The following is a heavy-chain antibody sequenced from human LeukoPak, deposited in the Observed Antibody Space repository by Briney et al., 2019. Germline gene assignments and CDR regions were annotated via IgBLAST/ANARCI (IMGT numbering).Heavy chain of an antibody. CDR1: GYSFTSYR. Sequence: GESLKISCKGSGYSFTSYRIGWVRQMPGKGLEWMGIIYPGDSDTRYSPSFQGQVTISADKSISTAYLQWSSLKASDTAMYYCARQTAGGVSYYYYGMDVWGQGTTVTVSS. CDR3: ARQTAGGVSYYYYGMDV. D-gene: IGHD2-21*02. CDR2: IYPGDSDT. J-gene: IGHJ6*02. V-gene: IGHV5-51*01.